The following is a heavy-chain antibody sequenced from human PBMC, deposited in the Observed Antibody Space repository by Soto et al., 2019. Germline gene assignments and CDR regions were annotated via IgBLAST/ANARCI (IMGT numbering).Heavy chain of an antibody. Sequence: PSETLSLTCAVSGGSISSSNWWSWVRQPPGKGLEWIGEIYHSGSTNYNPSLKSRATISVDKSKNQFSLKLSSVTAADTAVYYCARGHLEGYPYYYGSGFYYGMDVWGQGTTVTVSS. J-gene: IGHJ6*02. CDR2: IYHSGST. CDR3: ARGHLEGYPYYYGSGFYYGMDV. V-gene: IGHV4-4*02. CDR1: GGSISSSNW. D-gene: IGHD3-10*01.